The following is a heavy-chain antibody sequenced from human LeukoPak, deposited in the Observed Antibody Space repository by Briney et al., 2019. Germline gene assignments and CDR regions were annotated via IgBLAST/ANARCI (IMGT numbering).Heavy chain of an antibody. D-gene: IGHD6-19*01. CDR1: GFTFDDYA. Sequence: GGSLRLSCAASGFTFDDYAMHWVRQAPGKGLEWVSGISWNSGGIDYADSVRGRFTISRDNAKNSLYLQMNSLRAEDMALYYCAKAMYSSGEDAFDIWGQGTMVTVSS. CDR2: ISWNSGGI. CDR3: AKAMYSSGEDAFDI. J-gene: IGHJ3*02. V-gene: IGHV3-9*03.